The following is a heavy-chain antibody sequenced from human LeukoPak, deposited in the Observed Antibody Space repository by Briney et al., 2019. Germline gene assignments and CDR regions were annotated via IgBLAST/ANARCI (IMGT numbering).Heavy chain of an antibody. J-gene: IGHJ6*02. V-gene: IGHV3-66*01. Sequence: PGGSLRLSCAASGFTFSAAWMNWVRQAPGKGLEWVSVIYSGGSTYYADSVKGRFTISRDNSKNTLYLQMNSLRAEDTAVYYCARDRGPMVRGVPYYYGMDVWGQGTTVTVSS. CDR1: GFTFSAAW. D-gene: IGHD3-10*01. CDR2: IYSGGST. CDR3: ARDRGPMVRGVPYYYGMDV.